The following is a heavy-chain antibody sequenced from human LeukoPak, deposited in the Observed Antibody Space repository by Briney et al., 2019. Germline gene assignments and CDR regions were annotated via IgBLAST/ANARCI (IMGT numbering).Heavy chain of an antibody. J-gene: IGHJ4*02. CDR3: ARVFIGDYGDYQFDY. D-gene: IGHD4-17*01. CDR1: GFTFSSYG. CDR2: IRYDGSNK. V-gene: IGHV3-30*02. Sequence: GGSLRLSCAASGFTFSSYGMHWVRQAPGKGLEWVAFIRYDGSNKYYADSVKGRFTISRDNSKNTLYLQMTSLRAEDTAVYYCARVFIGDYGDYQFDYWGQGTLVTASS.